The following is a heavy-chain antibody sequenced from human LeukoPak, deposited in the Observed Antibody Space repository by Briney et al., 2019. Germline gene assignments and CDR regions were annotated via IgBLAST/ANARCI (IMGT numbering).Heavy chain of an antibody. CDR2: ISRSGEST. CDR3: AKAPVTSCRGAFCYPFDY. CDR1: GFTFSGFA. Sequence: GGSLRLSCAASGFTFSGFAMSWIRQAPGKGLEWVSSISRSGESTFYAASVRGRFTISRDTSRSTLYLQMNSLRAEDAAVYYCAKAPVTSCRGAFCYPFDYWGQGTLVTVSS. J-gene: IGHJ4*02. D-gene: IGHD2-15*01. V-gene: IGHV3-23*01.